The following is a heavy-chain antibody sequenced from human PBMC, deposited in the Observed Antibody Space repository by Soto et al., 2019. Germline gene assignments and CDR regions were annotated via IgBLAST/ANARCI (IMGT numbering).Heavy chain of an antibody. D-gene: IGHD2-2*01. J-gene: IGHJ4*02. CDR1: GHSISSDY. CDR3: ARVPDY. CDR2: MYYSGST. V-gene: IGHV4-59*01. Sequence: SDTLSLTCTLSGHSISSDYSTSLRQPQGKGLEWIGYMYYSGSTNYNPSLKSRVTISVDTSKNQFSLKLSSVTAADTAVYYCARVPDYWGQGILVTVSS.